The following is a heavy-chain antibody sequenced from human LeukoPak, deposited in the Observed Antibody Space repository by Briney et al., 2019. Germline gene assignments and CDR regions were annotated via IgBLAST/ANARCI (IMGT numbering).Heavy chain of an antibody. D-gene: IGHD2-2*01. J-gene: IGHJ4*02. V-gene: IGHV3-48*03. CDR1: GFTFRSYE. CDR3: AIGARRYCSSTSCRPPFDY. Sequence: PGGSLRLSCAASGFTFRSYEVNWVRQAPGKGLEWVSYISSSGSTIYYADSVKGRFTISRDNAKNSLYLQMNSLRAEDTAVYYCAIGARRYCSSTSCRPPFDYWGQGTLVTVSS. CDR2: ISSSGSTI.